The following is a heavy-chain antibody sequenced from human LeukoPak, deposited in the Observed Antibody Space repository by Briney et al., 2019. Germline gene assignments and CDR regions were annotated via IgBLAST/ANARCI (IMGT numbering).Heavy chain of an antibody. CDR1: GFTFSSYG. CDR3: AKDSYSFGDTAMVPPDY. CDR2: ISYDGSNK. J-gene: IGHJ4*02. Sequence: SGGSLRLSCAASGFTFSSYGMHWVRQAPGKGLEWVAVISYDGSNKYYADSVKGRFTISRDNSKNTLYLQMNSLRAEDTAVYYCAKDSYSFGDTAMVPPDYWGQGTLVTVSS. V-gene: IGHV3-30*18. D-gene: IGHD5-18*01.